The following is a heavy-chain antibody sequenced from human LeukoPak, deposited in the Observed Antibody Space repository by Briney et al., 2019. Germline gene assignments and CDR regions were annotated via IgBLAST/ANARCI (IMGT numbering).Heavy chain of an antibody. D-gene: IGHD5-12*01. CDR3: ASHSLHSGYEHY. CDR2: IIPILGIA. V-gene: IGHV1-69*04. J-gene: IGHJ4*02. Sequence: GASVKVSCKASGGTFSSYAISWVRQAPGQGLEWMGRIIPILGIANYAQKFQGRVTITADKSTSTAYMELSSLRSEDTAVYYCASHSLHSGYEHYWGQGTLVNVSS. CDR1: GGTFSSYA.